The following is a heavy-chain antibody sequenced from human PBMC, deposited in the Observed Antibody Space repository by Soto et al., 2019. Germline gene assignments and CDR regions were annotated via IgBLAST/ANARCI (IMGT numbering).Heavy chain of an antibody. CDR2: ISGSGRTT. Sequence: EVQLLESGGGLVQPGGSLRLSCAASGFTFGTYAMMWLRQAPGRGLECVSFISGSGRTTYYAESVKGRFTVSRDNSKSTMYLQMNSLRAEDTALYYCAKFRGPSYSYYYMDVWGKGTTVTVSS. CDR3: AKFRGPSYSYYYMDV. J-gene: IGHJ6*03. V-gene: IGHV3-23*01. CDR1: GFTFGTYA. D-gene: IGHD3-16*01.